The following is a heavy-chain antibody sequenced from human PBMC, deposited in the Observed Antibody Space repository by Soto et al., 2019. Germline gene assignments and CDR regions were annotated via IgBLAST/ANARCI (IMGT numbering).Heavy chain of an antibody. CDR2: IYYGGSI. V-gene: IGHV4-59*12. CDR1: GDSISSYY. CDR3: ARGSRVLRYFDWLPKGWFDP. D-gene: IGHD3-9*01. Sequence: PSETLSLTCTVSGDSISSYYWTWIRQPPGKGLEWIAFIYYGGSINYNPSLKSRVAISVDTSKNQFSLKLSSVTAADTAVYYCARGSRVLRYFDWLPKGWFDPWGQGTLVTVSS. J-gene: IGHJ5*02.